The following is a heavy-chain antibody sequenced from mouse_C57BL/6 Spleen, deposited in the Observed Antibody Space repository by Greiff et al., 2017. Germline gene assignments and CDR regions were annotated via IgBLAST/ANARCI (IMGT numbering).Heavy chain of an antibody. D-gene: IGHD4-1*01. CDR2: INPSTGGT. CDR3: ALTGPYFDY. Sequence: EVQLQQSGPELVKPGASVKISCKASGYSFTGYYMNWVKQSPEKSLEWIGEINPSTGGTTYNQKFKAKATLTVDKSSSTAYMQLKSLTSEDSAVYYCALTGPYFDYWSQGTTLTVSS. J-gene: IGHJ2*01. CDR1: GYSFTGYY. V-gene: IGHV1-42*01.